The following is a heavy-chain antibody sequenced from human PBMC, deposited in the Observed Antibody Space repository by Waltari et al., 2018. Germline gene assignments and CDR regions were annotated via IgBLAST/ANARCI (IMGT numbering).Heavy chain of an antibody. J-gene: IGHJ4*02. CDR3: ARERHDSSRGRDY. CDR1: GGSISSSSYY. CDR2: IYYSGST. Sequence: QLQLQESGPGLVKPSETLSLTCTVSGGSISSSSYYWGCIRQPPGKGLEWIGSIYYSGSTYYNPSLKSRVTISVDTSKNQFSLKLSSVTAADTAVYYCARERHDSSRGRDYWGQGTLVTVSS. V-gene: IGHV4-39*02. D-gene: IGHD3-22*01.